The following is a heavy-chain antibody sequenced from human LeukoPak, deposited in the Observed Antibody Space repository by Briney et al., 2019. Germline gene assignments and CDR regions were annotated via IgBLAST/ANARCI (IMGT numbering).Heavy chain of an antibody. CDR1: GGTFSSYA. CDR3: ARDLSVVPAAKAHGWFDP. D-gene: IGHD2-2*01. J-gene: IGHJ5*02. V-gene: IGHV1-69*04. Sequence: SVKVSCTASGGTFSSYAISWVRQAPGQGVEWVGRIIPILGIANYAQKFQGRVTITADKSTSTAYRELSSLRSADTAVYYCARDLSVVPAAKAHGWFDPWGQGTLVTVSS. CDR2: IIPILGIA.